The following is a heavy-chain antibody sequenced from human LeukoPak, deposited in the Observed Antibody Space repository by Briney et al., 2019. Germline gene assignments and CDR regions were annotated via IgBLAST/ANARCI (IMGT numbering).Heavy chain of an antibody. CDR2: ISGSGGST. CDR1: GFTFSSYA. Sequence: GGSLRLSCAASGFTFSSYAMSWVRQAPGKGLEWVSAISGSGGSTYYADSVKGRCTISRDNSRNTLYLQINSLKASDTAMYYCARQGSSWIGGGPDYWGQGTLVTVSS. CDR3: ARQGSSWIGGGPDY. V-gene: IGHV3-23*01. D-gene: IGHD6-13*01. J-gene: IGHJ4*02.